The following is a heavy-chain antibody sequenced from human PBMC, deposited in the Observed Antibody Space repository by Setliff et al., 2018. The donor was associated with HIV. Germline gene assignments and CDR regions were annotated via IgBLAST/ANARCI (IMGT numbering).Heavy chain of an antibody. V-gene: IGHV1-2*02. Sequence: PSVKVSCKASGGTFSSYAISWVRQAPGQGLEWMGWINPNSGATNYAQKFQGRVTMTRDTSISTAYMELSSLRYDDTAVYYCARDTVRATFSDYWGQGTLVTVSS. D-gene: IGHD1-26*01. CDR3: ARDTVRATFSDY. J-gene: IGHJ4*02. CDR2: INPNSGAT. CDR1: GGTFSSYA.